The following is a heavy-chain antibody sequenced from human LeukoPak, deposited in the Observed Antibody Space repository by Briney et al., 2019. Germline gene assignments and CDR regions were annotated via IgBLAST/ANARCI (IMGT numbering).Heavy chain of an antibody. D-gene: IGHD1-26*01. V-gene: IGHV3-30*02. CDR3: AKAVGATKWSLPFDY. Sequence: GGCLRLSCSASVFTFSNYSMHWVRQAPCKGLEWVVVIWYDGSNKYYADSVKGRFTISRDNSKNTLYLQMNSLRVEDTAVYYCAKAVGATKWSLPFDYWGQGTLVTVSS. CDR1: VFTFSNYS. CDR2: IWYDGSNK. J-gene: IGHJ4*01.